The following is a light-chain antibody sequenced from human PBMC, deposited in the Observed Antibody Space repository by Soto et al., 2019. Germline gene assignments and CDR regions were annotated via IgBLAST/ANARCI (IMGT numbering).Light chain of an antibody. V-gene: IGKV3-20*01. CDR1: QSVSSTY. J-gene: IGKJ1*01. Sequence: EIVLTQSPVTLSLSPGERATLSCRASQSVSSTYLAWYQHKPGQAPRLLIYGASKRATGIPDRFSGSGSGTDFTLTISRLEPEDFAVYYCQQYGSSPRTFGQGTKVDIK. CDR3: QQYGSSPRT. CDR2: GAS.